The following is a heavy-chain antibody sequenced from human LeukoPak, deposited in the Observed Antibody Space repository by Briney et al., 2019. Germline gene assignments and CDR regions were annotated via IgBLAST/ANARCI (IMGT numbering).Heavy chain of an antibody. CDR2: IYYSGST. CDR3: ATRKLGNDY. D-gene: IGHD7-27*01. CDR1: GGSISSSNYY. J-gene: IGHJ4*02. V-gene: IGHV4-39*01. Sequence: PSETLSLTCTVSGGSISSSNYYWGWIRQPPGKGLEWIGSIYYSGSTYYNPSLKSRVTISVDTSKNQFSLKLSSVTAADTAVYYCATRKLGNDYWGQGTLVTVSS.